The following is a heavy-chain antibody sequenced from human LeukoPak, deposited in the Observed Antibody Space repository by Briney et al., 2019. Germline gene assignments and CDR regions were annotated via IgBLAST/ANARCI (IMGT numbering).Heavy chain of an antibody. CDR1: GFTVSSNY. V-gene: IGHV3-66*01. J-gene: IGHJ5*02. CDR3: ARALTVAAAGTWFRSYWFDL. D-gene: IGHD6-13*01. Sequence: GGSLRLSCAASGFTVSSNYMSWVRQAPGKGLEWVSVIYSGGSTYYADSVKGRFTISRDNSKNTLYLQMNSLRAEDTAVYYCARALTVAAAGTWFRSYWFDLWGQGTLVTVSS. CDR2: IYSGGST.